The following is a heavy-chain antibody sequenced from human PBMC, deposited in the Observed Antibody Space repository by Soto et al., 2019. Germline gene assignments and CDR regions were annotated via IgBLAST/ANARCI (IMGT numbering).Heavy chain of an antibody. Sequence: LQQWGAGLLKPSETLSLTCAVYGGSFSGYYWSWIRQPPGKGLEWIGEINPSGNTNYTPSLKSRVTMSGDTPKNQFSLKLTSVTAADTAVYYCARGRDGGAANWGQGTLVTVSS. CDR1: GGSFSGYY. CDR2: INPSGNT. J-gene: IGHJ4*02. D-gene: IGHD4-17*01. V-gene: IGHV4-34*01. CDR3: ARGRDGGAAN.